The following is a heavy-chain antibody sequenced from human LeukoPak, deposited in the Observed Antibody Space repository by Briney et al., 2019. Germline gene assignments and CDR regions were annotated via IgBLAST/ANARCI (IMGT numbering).Heavy chain of an antibody. CDR3: AKPRYGDYRTFDY. V-gene: IGHV3-23*01. D-gene: IGHD4-17*01. J-gene: IGHJ4*02. Sequence: PGGSLRLSCAASGFTFSSYAMSWVRQAPGKGLEWVSAISGSGGSTYYADSVKGRFTISRDNSKNTLYPQMNSLRAEDTAVYYCAKPRYGDYRTFDYWGQGTLVTVSS. CDR2: ISGSGGST. CDR1: GFTFSSYA.